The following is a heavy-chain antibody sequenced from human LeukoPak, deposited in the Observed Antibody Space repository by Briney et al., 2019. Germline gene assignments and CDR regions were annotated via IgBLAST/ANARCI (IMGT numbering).Heavy chain of an antibody. V-gene: IGHV1-3*01. Sequence: ASVKVSCKASGYTFTSYAMHWVRQAPGQRLEWMGWINAGNGNTKYSQKFQGRVTITRDTSASTAYMELSSLRSEDTAVYYCARDGARYYDILTGLNWFDPWGQGTLVTVSS. CDR1: GYTFTSYA. CDR3: ARDGARYYDILTGLNWFDP. D-gene: IGHD3-9*01. J-gene: IGHJ5*02. CDR2: INAGNGNT.